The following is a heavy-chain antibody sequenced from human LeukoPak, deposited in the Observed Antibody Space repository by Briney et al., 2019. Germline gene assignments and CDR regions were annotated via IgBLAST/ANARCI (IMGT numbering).Heavy chain of an antibody. J-gene: IGHJ4*02. Sequence: PSETLSLTCTVSGGSLRSSSSYWGWIRQPPGKGLQWIGHVYYSGNTYYNPSLKSRVTISVDTSKNQFSLKLSSVTAADTAEYYCMRQPVTTVYYFDYWGQGALVTVSS. CDR2: VYYSGNT. CDR3: MRQPVTTVYYFDY. D-gene: IGHD1/OR15-1a*01. CDR1: GGSLRSSSSY. V-gene: IGHV4-39*01.